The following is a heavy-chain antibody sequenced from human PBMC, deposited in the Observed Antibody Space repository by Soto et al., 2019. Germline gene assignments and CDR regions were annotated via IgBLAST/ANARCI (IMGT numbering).Heavy chain of an antibody. J-gene: IGHJ4*02. V-gene: IGHV4-39*01. Sequence: QLQLQESGPGLVKPSETLSLTCTVSGGSISSSSYYWGWIRQPPGKGLEWIGSIYYSGSTYYNPSLKSRVIISVDTSKNQFSLKLSSVTAADTAVYYCARIVGASRSFDYWGQGTLVTVSS. CDR1: GGSISSSSYY. CDR2: IYYSGST. D-gene: IGHD1-26*01. CDR3: ARIVGASRSFDY.